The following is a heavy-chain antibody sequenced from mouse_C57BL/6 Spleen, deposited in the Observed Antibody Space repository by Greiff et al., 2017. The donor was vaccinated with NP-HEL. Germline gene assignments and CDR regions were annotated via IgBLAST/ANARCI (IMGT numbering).Heavy chain of an antibody. CDR2: IHPNSGST. V-gene: IGHV1-64*01. D-gene: IGHD2-2*01. Sequence: VQLQQPGAELVKPGASVKLSCKASGYTFTSYWMHWVKQRPGQGLEWIGMIHPNSGSTNYNEKFKSKATLTVDKSSSTAYMQLSSLTSEDSAVYYCERDCNGYPYYYAMDYWGQGTSVTVSS. J-gene: IGHJ4*01. CDR3: ERDCNGYPYYYAMDY. CDR1: GYTFTSYW.